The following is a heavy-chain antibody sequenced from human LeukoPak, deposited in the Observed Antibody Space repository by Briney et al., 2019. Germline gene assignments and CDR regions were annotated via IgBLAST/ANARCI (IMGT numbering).Heavy chain of an antibody. CDR2: INPNSGGT. D-gene: IGHD3-10*01. CDR1: GYTFTGYY. J-gene: IGHJ6*02. Sequence: GASVKVSCKASGYTFTGYYMHWVRQAPGQGLEWMGWINPNSGGTNYAQKFQGRVTMTRDTSISTAYMELSRLRSDDTAVYYCARGGTMVPPLYGMDVWGQGTTVTVSS. CDR3: ARGGTMVPPLYGMDV. V-gene: IGHV1-2*02.